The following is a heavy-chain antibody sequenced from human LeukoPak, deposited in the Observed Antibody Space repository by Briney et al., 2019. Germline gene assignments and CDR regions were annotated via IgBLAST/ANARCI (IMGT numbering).Heavy chain of an antibody. Sequence: PSQTLSLTCAVSGGSISGDDYSWSWIRQPPGKGLAWFGYIYHSETTYYNPSIKSRVTISVDRSKNQFSLKLSSVTAADKAGYYCARGRGGYDTRGYYNSWPDPWGQGTLATVSS. CDR3: ARGRGGYDTRGYYNSWPDP. D-gene: IGHD3-22*01. CDR2: IYHSETT. J-gene: IGHJ5*02. CDR1: GGSISGDDYS. V-gene: IGHV4-30-2*01.